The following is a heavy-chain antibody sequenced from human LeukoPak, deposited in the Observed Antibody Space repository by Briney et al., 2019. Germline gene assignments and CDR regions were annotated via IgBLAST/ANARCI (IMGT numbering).Heavy chain of an antibody. V-gene: IGHV3-23*01. CDR2: ISGGAANT. J-gene: IGHJ4*02. Sequence: PGGSLRLSCAASGFTFSNYAMSWVRQAPGKGLEWVSSISGGAANTWYADSVEGRFTISRDNSKDTLFLQMNSLRAEDTAVYYCAKVRGFGLVPNDYWGQGTLVTVSS. CDR3: AKVRGFGLVPNDY. CDR1: GFTFSNYA. D-gene: IGHD1-26*01.